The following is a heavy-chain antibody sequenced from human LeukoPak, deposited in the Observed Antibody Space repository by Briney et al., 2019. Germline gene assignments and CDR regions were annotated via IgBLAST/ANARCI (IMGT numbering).Heavy chain of an antibody. Sequence: GRSLRLSCAASGFTFSSYAMHWVRQAPGKGLEWVAVISYDGSNKHYADSVKGRSTISRDNSKNTLYLQMNSLRAEDTAMYYCAKERGGFGEFLRFSYMDVWGKGTTVTISS. D-gene: IGHD3-10*01. CDR1: GFTFSSYA. CDR3: AKERGGFGEFLRFSYMDV. V-gene: IGHV3-30*04. CDR2: ISYDGSNK. J-gene: IGHJ6*03.